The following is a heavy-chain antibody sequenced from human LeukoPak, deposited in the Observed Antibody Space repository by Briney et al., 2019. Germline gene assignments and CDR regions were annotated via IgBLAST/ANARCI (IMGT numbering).Heavy chain of an antibody. CDR1: GDSVSSNTAA. CDR2: AYYRSKWYN. Sequence: SQTLSLTCAISGDSVSSNTAAWNWIRQSPSRGLEWLGRAYYRSKWYNDYAVSVKSRITINPDTSKNQFSLQLHSVTPEDTAVYYCARDQAAAGQYYYYGMDVWGQGTLVTVSS. CDR3: ARDQAAAGQYYYYGMDV. J-gene: IGHJ6*02. D-gene: IGHD6-13*01. V-gene: IGHV6-1*01.